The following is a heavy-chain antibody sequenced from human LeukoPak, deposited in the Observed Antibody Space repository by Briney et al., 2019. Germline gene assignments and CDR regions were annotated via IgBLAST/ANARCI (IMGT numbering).Heavy chain of an antibody. Sequence: SETLSLTCTVSGGSISSYYWSWIRQPPGKGLEWIGYIYYSGSTSYNPSLKSRVTISVDTSKNQFSLKLSSVTAADTAVYYCARHGLAGYFDWSSVYWGQGTLVTVSS. CDR1: GGSISSYY. CDR3: ARHGLAGYFDWSSVY. J-gene: IGHJ4*02. D-gene: IGHD3-9*01. V-gene: IGHV4-59*08. CDR2: IYYSGST.